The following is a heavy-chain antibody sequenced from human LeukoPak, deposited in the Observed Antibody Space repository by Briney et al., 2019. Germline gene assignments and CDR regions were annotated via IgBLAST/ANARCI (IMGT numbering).Heavy chain of an antibody. CDR3: AKRGSGYYFDY. V-gene: IGHV3-30*18. CDR1: GXTFSSYG. CDR2: TSNTGSNK. J-gene: IGHJ4*02. Sequence: GGALRLSCAASGXTFSSYGIHWGRQAPGKGLEWVGATSNTGSNKYYAGSVKGRFTVSRDNSTNTVYLQMNRLRTEDTAVYYCAKRGSGYYFDYWGQGTLVTVPS. D-gene: IGHD3-16*01.